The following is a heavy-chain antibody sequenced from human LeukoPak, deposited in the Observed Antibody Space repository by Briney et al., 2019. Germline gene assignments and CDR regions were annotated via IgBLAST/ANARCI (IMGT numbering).Heavy chain of an antibody. V-gene: IGHV4-59*11. CDR3: ARRYRGDSSNWDWFDP. J-gene: IGHJ5*02. CDR1: GGSMSSHY. D-gene: IGHD3-22*01. CDR2: INYRDYT. Sequence: SQTLSLTCTVSGGSMSSHYCSWIRQPPGKGLEWIGYINYRDYTNYNPSLKSRVAMSVDVSKNQFSLKLTSVTAADTAVYYCARRYRGDSSNWDWFDPWGQGTLVTVSS.